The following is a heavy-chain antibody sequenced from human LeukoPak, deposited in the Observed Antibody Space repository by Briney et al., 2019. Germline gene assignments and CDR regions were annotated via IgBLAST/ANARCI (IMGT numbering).Heavy chain of an antibody. Sequence: PGGSLRLSCAASGFTFDDYAMHWVRQAPGKGLGWVSGISWNSGSIGYADSVKGRFTISRDNAKNSLYLQMNSLRAEDTALYYCAKDMRGYCSGGSCYLDYYFDYWGQGTLVTVSS. J-gene: IGHJ4*02. CDR3: AKDMRGYCSGGSCYLDYYFDY. CDR2: ISWNSGSI. CDR1: GFTFDDYA. D-gene: IGHD2-15*01. V-gene: IGHV3-9*01.